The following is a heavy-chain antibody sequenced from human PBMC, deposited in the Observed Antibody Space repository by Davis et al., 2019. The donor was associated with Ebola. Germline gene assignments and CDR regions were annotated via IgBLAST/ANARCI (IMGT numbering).Heavy chain of an antibody. CDR1: GFTFSSYA. Sequence: GESLKISCAASGFTFSSYAMSWVRQAPGKGLEWVSAISGSGGSTYYADSVKGRFTISRDNSKNTLYLQMNSLRAEDTAVYYCAKELMRTYYYYYYMDVWGKGTTVTVSS. CDR3: AKELMRTYYYYYYMDV. J-gene: IGHJ6*03. V-gene: IGHV3-23*01. CDR2: ISGSGGST.